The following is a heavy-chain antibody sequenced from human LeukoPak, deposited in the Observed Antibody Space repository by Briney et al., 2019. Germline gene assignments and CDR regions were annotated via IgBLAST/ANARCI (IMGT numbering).Heavy chain of an antibody. CDR2: IYSGGNT. CDR1: GGSISSSSYY. Sequence: ETLSLTCTVSGGSISSSSYYWGWIRQPPGKGLEWVSLIYSGGNTYYADSVKGRFTISRDNSKNTLYLQMNSLRAEDTAVYYCARGPSGYHNTGGQGTLVTVSS. CDR3: ARGPSGYHNT. V-gene: IGHV3-66*01. D-gene: IGHD5-12*01. J-gene: IGHJ4*02.